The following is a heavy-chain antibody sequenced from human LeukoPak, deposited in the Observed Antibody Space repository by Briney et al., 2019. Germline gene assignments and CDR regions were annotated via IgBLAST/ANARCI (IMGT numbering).Heavy chain of an antibody. CDR1: GYTSSSYA. Sequence: GGSLRLSCAASGYTSSSYAMSWVRQAPGKGLECVSAISGSGGSTYYADSVKGRFTISRDNSKNTLYLQMNSLRAEDTAVYYCAKGSGRSGYYYPFDYWGQGTLVTVSS. V-gene: IGHV3-23*01. CDR3: AKGSGRSGYYYPFDY. J-gene: IGHJ4*02. D-gene: IGHD3-3*01. CDR2: ISGSGGST.